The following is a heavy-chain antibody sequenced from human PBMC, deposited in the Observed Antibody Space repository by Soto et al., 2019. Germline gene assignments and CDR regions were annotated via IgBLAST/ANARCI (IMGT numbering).Heavy chain of an antibody. CDR2: IYYSGTT. Sequence: PSETLSLTCTVSGGSISSGGYYWSWIRQHPGKGLEWIGYIYYSGTTYYNPSLKSRVIMSVDTSKNQFSLKLSSVTAADTAVYYCARGIHPLDYWGQGTLVTVSS. CDR3: ARGIHPLDY. V-gene: IGHV4-31*03. J-gene: IGHJ4*02. CDR1: GGSISSGGYY.